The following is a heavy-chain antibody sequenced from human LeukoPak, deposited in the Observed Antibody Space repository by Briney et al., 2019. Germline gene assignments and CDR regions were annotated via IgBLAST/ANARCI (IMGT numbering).Heavy chain of an antibody. J-gene: IGHJ5*02. Sequence: SVKVSCKASGGTFSSYAISWVRQAPGQGLEWMGRIIPIFGTANYAQKFQGRVTITTDESTSTAYMELSSLRSEDTAVYYCARDGQSRGGFDPWGQRTLVTVSS. CDR2: IIPIFGTA. V-gene: IGHV1-69*05. CDR1: GGTFSSYA. D-gene: IGHD3-10*01. CDR3: ARDGQSRGGFDP.